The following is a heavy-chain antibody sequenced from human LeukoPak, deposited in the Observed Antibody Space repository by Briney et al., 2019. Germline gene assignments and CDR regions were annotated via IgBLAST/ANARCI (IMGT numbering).Heavy chain of an antibody. D-gene: IGHD2-2*01. CDR3: AREVIVPAFFDY. V-gene: IGHV4-30-4*01. J-gene: IGHJ4*02. CDR1: GGSISSGDYY. Sequence: SETLSLTCTVSGGSISSGDYYWSWIRQPPGKGLEWIGYIYYSGSTYYNPSPKSRVTISVDTSKNQFSLKLSSVTAADTAVYYCAREVIVPAFFDYWGQGTLVTVSS. CDR2: IYYSGST.